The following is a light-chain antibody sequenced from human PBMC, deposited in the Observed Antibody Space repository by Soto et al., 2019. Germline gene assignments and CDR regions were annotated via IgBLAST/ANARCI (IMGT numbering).Light chain of an antibody. CDR2: VAS. CDR1: QSVINNY. V-gene: IGKV3-20*01. J-gene: IGKJ2*01. CDR3: QHYTSSHAGLTYT. Sequence: EIVLTQSPGTLSLSPGERATLSCRASQSVINNYLAWYQQKPGQAPRLLVFVASSRATGIPHRFSDSGSGTDFTLSISRLEPEDVAIYYCQHYTSSHAGLTYTFGQGNKLELK.